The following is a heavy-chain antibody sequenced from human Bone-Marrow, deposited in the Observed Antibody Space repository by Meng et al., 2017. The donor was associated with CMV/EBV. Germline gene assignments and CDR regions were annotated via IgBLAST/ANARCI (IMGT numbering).Heavy chain of an antibody. D-gene: IGHD4-17*01. CDR3: GRERIRTTVTANDY. J-gene: IGHJ4*02. Sequence: AGDGGSFSGYCWRWIRQPPGKGLEGIGEINHSGRTNDNTSLKSRVTIAVDTSKKEFSLKLSSVTAADTAVYYWGRERIRTTVTANDYWGQGTLVTVSS. V-gene: IGHV4-34*01. CDR2: INHSGRT. CDR1: GGSFSGYC.